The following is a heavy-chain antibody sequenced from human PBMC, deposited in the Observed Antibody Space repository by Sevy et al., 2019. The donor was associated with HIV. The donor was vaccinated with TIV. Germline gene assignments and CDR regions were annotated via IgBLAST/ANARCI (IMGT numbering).Heavy chain of an antibody. J-gene: IGHJ5*02. Sequence: GGCLRLSCAASGFTFSSSIINWVRQAPGKGLEWVSSISGTGSTIYYADSVKGRFTISRDNAKNSLYLQMHSLRDEDTAVYYCARSDYRDYVGWFDPWGQGTLVTVSS. CDR1: GFTFSSSI. V-gene: IGHV3-48*02. CDR2: ISGTGSTI. D-gene: IGHD4-17*01. CDR3: ARSDYRDYVGWFDP.